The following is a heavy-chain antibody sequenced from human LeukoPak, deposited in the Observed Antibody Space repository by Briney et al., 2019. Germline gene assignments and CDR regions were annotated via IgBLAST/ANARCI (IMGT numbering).Heavy chain of an antibody. Sequence: PSETLSPTCTVSGGSISSYYWSWIRQPPGKGLEWIGYIHSSGNTNYNPSLKSRVTVSVDTSKNQFSLKLSSVTAADTAVYYCARMGGYSGYATHWGQGTLVTVSS. D-gene: IGHD5-12*01. V-gene: IGHV4-59*08. J-gene: IGHJ4*02. CDR3: ARMGGYSGYATH. CDR1: GGSISSYY. CDR2: IHSSGNT.